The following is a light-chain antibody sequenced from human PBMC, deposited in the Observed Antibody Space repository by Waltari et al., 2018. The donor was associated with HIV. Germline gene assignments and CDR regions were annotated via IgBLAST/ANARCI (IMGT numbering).Light chain of an antibody. J-gene: IGLJ1*01. V-gene: IGLV3-9*01. CDR2: RDT. CDR3: QARDSTFYV. Sequence: SYEMTQPLSVSVALGQTARITCGGKNIGTKTVHWFQQKPGQAPVLVIYRDTNRPSGIPERFSGSNLGNTATLTISRAQAEDEADYYCQARDSTFYVFGPGTKVTVL. CDR1: NIGTKT.